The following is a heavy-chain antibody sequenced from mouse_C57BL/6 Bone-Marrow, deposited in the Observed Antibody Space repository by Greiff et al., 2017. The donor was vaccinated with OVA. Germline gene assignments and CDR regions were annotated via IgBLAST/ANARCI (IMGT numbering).Heavy chain of an antibody. V-gene: IGHV1-72*01. J-gene: IGHJ3*01. CDR1: GYTFTSYW. D-gene: IGHD1-1*01. CDR3: ARPYYGSSFAY. Sequence: QVQLQQPGAELVKPGASVKLSCKASGYTFTSYWMHWVKQRPGRGLEWIGRIDPNSGGTKYNEKFKSKATLTVDKPSSTAYMQLSSLTPEDSAVYYCARPYYGSSFAYWGQGTLVTVSA. CDR2: IDPNSGGT.